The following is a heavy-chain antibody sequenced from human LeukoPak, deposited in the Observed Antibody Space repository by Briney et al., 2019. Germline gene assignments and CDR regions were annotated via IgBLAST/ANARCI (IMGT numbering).Heavy chain of an antibody. CDR1: GYTFTGYY. CDR3: ARVRGASSYYYYGMDV. Sequence: GASVKVSCKASGYTFTGYYMHWVRQAPGQGLEWMGWINPNSGGTNYAQKFQGRVTMTRDTSISTAYMELSRLRSDDTAVYYCARVRGASSYYYYGMDVWGQGTTVTASS. V-gene: IGHV1-2*02. CDR2: INPNSGGT. J-gene: IGHJ6*02. D-gene: IGHD3-10*01.